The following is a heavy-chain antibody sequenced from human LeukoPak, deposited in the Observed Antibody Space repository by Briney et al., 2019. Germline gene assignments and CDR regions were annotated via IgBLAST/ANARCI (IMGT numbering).Heavy chain of an antibody. D-gene: IGHD2-15*01. Sequence: GGSLRLSCAASGFTFSNHGMNWVRQAPGKGLEWVSGISPSGDIKYYADSVKGRFTISRDNAKNSLYLQMNSLRAEDTAVYYCARGNVAVSRDYWGQGTLATVSS. J-gene: IGHJ4*02. CDR2: ISPSGDIK. V-gene: IGHV3-21*04. CDR1: GFTFSNHG. CDR3: ARGNVAVSRDY.